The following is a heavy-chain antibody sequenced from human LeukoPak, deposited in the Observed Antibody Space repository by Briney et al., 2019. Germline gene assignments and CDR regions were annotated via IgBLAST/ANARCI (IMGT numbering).Heavy chain of an antibody. D-gene: IGHD3-10*01. CDR1: GDSVSSNSAA. CDR3: ARGPRPPPPFHYYYGSGSSNYYYYGMDV. Sequence: PSQTLSLTCAISGDSVSSNSAAWNWIRQSPSRGLEWLGRTYYRSKWYNDYAVSVKSRITINPDTSKNQFSLKLSSVTAADTAVYYCARGPRPPPPFHYYYGSGSSNYYYYGMDVWGQGTTVTVSS. CDR2: TYYRSKWYN. J-gene: IGHJ6*02. V-gene: IGHV6-1*01.